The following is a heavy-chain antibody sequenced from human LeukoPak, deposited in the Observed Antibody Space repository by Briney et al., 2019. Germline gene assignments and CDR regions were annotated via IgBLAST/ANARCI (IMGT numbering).Heavy chain of an antibody. D-gene: IGHD6-19*01. Sequence: SETLSLTCTVSGGSISSDSYYWGWIRQPPGKGLEWIGSIYYSGSTYYNPSLKSRVTISVDTSKNQFSLKLSSVTAADTAVYYCARPRLGLVWYFDLWGRGTLVTVSS. J-gene: IGHJ2*01. V-gene: IGHV4-39*01. CDR1: GGSISSDSYY. CDR3: ARPRLGLVWYFDL. CDR2: IYYSGST.